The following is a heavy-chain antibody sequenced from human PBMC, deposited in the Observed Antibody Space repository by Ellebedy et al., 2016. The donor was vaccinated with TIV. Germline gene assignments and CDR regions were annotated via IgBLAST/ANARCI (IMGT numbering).Heavy chain of an antibody. CDR2: ITSSGSTI. D-gene: IGHD5-18*01. Sequence: PGGSLRLSCAASGFTFSDYYMSWIRQSPGKGLEWVSYITSSGSTIYYADSVKGRFTISRDNAKNSLYLQMNSLRAEDTAVYYWAREGDTAMVHGMDVWGQGTTVTVSS. J-gene: IGHJ6*02. CDR1: GFTFSDYY. CDR3: AREGDTAMVHGMDV. V-gene: IGHV3-11*01.